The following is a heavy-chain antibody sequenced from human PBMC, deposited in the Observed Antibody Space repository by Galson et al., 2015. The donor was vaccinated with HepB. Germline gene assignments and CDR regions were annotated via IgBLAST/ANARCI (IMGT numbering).Heavy chain of an antibody. V-gene: IGHV3-49*03. J-gene: IGHJ5*02. CDR1: GFTFGDYA. CDR2: IRSKAYGGTT. CDR3: TRYPLPSGYDYLVPGP. Sequence: SLRLSCAASGFTFGDYAMSWFRPAPGKGLEWVGFIRSKAYGGTTEYAASVKGRFTISRDDSKSIAYLQMNSLKTEDTAVYYCTRYPLPSGYDYLVPGPWGQGTLVTVSS. D-gene: IGHD5-12*01.